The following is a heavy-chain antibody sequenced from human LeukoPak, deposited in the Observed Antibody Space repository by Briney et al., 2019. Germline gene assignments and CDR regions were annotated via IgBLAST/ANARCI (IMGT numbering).Heavy chain of an antibody. Sequence: GGSLRLSCAASGFTFSTYGMHWVRQAPDKGLEWVAATWYDGSNKYYADSVKGRFTISRDNSKNTLYLQMNSLRAEDTAVYFCARGGHCSTTSCSNYDGMDVWGQGTTLTVSS. D-gene: IGHD2-2*01. J-gene: IGHJ6*02. V-gene: IGHV3-33*01. CDR2: TWYDGSNK. CDR3: ARGGHCSTTSCSNYDGMDV. CDR1: GFTFSTYG.